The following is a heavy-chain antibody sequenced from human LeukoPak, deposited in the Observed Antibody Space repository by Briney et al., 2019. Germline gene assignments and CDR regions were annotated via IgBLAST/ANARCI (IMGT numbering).Heavy chain of an antibody. J-gene: IGHJ4*02. CDR1: GYTFTSYG. Sequence: ASVKVSCKASGYTFTSYGISWVRQAPGQGLDWMGWISAYNGNTNYAQNPQGRVTMTPDKSTSKASMELRSLRSDDTAVYYCARVLGIQLWSTYFDYWGQGTLVTVSS. D-gene: IGHD5-18*01. V-gene: IGHV1-18*01. CDR3: ARVLGIQLWSTYFDY. CDR2: ISAYNGNT.